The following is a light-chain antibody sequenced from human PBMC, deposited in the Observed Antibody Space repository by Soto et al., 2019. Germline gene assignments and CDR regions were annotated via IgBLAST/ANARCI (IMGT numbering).Light chain of an antibody. V-gene: IGLV2-14*03. J-gene: IGLJ1*01. CDR2: EVR. Sequence: QSALTQPASVSGSPGQSITISCTGTSSDVGYYNYVSWYQRHPGKAPKLMISEVRNRPSGVSNRFSGSKAGNTASLTISGLQAEDEADYYCSSYTTSSTYVFGTGTKLTVL. CDR3: SSYTTSSTYV. CDR1: SSDVGYYNY.